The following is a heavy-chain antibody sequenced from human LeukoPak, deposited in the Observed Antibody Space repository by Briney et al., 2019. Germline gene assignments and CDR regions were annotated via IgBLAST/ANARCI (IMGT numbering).Heavy chain of an antibody. CDR2: MNPNSGNT. J-gene: IGHJ5*02. CDR3: ARGGYSYGYYLAEDWFDP. V-gene: IGHV1-8*01. D-gene: IGHD5-18*01. CDR1: GYTFTSYD. Sequence: ASVKVSCKASGYTFTSYDINWVRQATGQGLEWMGWMNPNSGNTGYAQKFQGRVTMTRNTSISTAYMELSSLRSEDTAVYYCARGGYSYGYYLAEDWFDPWGQGTLVTVSS.